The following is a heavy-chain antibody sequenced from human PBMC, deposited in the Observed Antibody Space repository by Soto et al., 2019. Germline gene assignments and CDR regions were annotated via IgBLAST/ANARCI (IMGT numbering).Heavy chain of an antibody. Sequence: GSLRLSCAASGFGFSNYAMHWVRQTPDKGLEWVAVMSHDGSSSFYADSVKSRFTISRDNSKTTLYLQMNSLSTEDTAVYYCARDFSYCGSTSCYSAAPKYWGQGTLVTVSS. CDR2: MSHDGSSS. V-gene: IGHV3-30-3*01. CDR3: ARDFSYCGSTSCYSAAPKY. CDR1: GFGFSNYA. J-gene: IGHJ4*02. D-gene: IGHD2-2*01.